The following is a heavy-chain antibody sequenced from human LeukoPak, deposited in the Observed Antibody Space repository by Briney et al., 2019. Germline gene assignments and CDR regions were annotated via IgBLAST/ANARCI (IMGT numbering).Heavy chain of an antibody. Sequence: GGSLRLSCAASGFTFSSYSMNWVRQAPGKGLEWVSYISSSSSTIYYADSVKGRFTISRDNAKNSLYLQMNSLRAEDTAVYYCARALNRVGYNLFDYWGQGTLVTVSS. CDR3: ARALNRVGYNLFDY. CDR2: ISSSSSTI. J-gene: IGHJ4*02. CDR1: GFTFSSYS. D-gene: IGHD5-24*01. V-gene: IGHV3-48*04.